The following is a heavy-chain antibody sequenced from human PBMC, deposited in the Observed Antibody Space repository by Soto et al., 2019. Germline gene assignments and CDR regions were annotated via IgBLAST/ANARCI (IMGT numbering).Heavy chain of an antibody. V-gene: IGHV4-34*01. CDR3: ARGPAYDFWSGYYALPHWFDP. J-gene: IGHJ5*02. CDR2: INHSGST. D-gene: IGHD3-3*01. CDR1: GGSFSGYY. Sequence: QVQLQQWGAGLLKPSETLSLTCAVYGGSFSGYYWSWIRQPPGKGLEWIGEINHSGSTNYNPSLKSRVTILVDTSKNQFSLKLSSVTAADTAVYYCARGPAYDFWSGYYALPHWFDPWGQGTLVTVSS.